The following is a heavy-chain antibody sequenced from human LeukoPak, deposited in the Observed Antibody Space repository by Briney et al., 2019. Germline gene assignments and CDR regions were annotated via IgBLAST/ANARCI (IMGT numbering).Heavy chain of an antibody. V-gene: IGHV3-48*01. D-gene: IGHD3-10*01. CDR3: ARGGSYYNEAFDI. CDR2: ISSSSGSI. Sequence: GGSLRLXCAASGFAYSSYSMNWVRRAPEKGLESASYISSSSGSIYYADSVKGRFTISRDNAKNSLSLQMNSLRAEDTAVYYCARGGSYYNEAFDIWGQGTMVTVSS. J-gene: IGHJ3*02. CDR1: GFAYSSYS.